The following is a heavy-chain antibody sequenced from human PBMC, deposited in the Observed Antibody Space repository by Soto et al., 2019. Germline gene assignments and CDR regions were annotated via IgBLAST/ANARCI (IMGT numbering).Heavy chain of an antibody. Sequence: ASETLSLTCTVSGGSITSGDCYWSWIRQPPGKGLEWIGYIYYSATTYSNPSLKSRLTISIDTSKNQFSLKLSSVTAADTAVYFCARGFRGVYFDFWGQGTLVNVSS. J-gene: IGHJ4*02. D-gene: IGHD3-10*01. CDR2: IYYSATT. CDR1: GGSITSGDCY. CDR3: ARGFRGVYFDF. V-gene: IGHV4-30-4*01.